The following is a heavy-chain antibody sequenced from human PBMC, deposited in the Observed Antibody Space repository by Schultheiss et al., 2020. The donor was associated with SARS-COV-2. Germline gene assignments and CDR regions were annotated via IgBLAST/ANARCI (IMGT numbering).Heavy chain of an antibody. D-gene: IGHD4-23*01. V-gene: IGHV3-7*01. Sequence: GGSLRLSCAASGFTVSSNYMSWVRQAPGKGLEWVANIKQDGSEKYYVDSVKGRFTISRDNAKNSLYLQMNSLRAGDTAVYYCARGRYTGVTVGRLSYFDNWGQGAQVTVSS. CDR1: GFTVSSNY. CDR3: ARGRYTGVTVGRLSYFDN. CDR2: IKQDGSEK. J-gene: IGHJ4*02.